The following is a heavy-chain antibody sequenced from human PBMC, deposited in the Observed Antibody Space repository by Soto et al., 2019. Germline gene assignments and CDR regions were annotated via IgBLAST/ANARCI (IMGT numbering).Heavy chain of an antibody. J-gene: IGHJ6*02. Sequence: GGSLRLSCAASGFTFSSYAMHWVRQAPGKGLEWVAVISYDGSNKYYADSVKGRFTISRDNSKNTLYLQMNSLRAEDTAVYYCAREGWGYDFWSGYYTEAYYYGMDVWGQGTTVTVSS. V-gene: IGHV3-30-3*01. CDR3: AREGWGYDFWSGYYTEAYYYGMDV. CDR1: GFTFSSYA. CDR2: ISYDGSNK. D-gene: IGHD3-3*01.